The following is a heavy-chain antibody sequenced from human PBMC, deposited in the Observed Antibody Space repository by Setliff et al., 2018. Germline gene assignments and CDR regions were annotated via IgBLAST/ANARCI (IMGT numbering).Heavy chain of an antibody. CDR1: GGSISSGSYY. Sequence: SETLSLTCAVSGGSISSGSYYWSWLRQPAGKGLEWVGRLHTSGSTNYNPSLKSRVTISVDTSKNQFSLNLSSVTAADTAVYFCARDNPLVGATDYWGQGTLVTVSS. V-gene: IGHV4-61*02. D-gene: IGHD1-26*01. CDR2: LHTSGST. J-gene: IGHJ4*02. CDR3: ARDNPLVGATDY.